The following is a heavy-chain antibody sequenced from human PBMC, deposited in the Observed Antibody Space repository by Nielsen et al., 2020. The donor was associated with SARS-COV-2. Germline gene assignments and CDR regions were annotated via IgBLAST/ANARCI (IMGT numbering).Heavy chain of an antibody. CDR2: IHSIGST. D-gene: IGHD6-19*01. J-gene: IGHJ4*02. V-gene: IGHV4-61*01. Sequence: SETLSLTCTVSGGSVSSSRSYWTWIRQTPGKGLEWIGYIHSIGSTNYNPSLKSRVTISADTSKNQFSLRLTSVSAADAAVYYCATVGSGWYKFFDYWGQGALVTVSS. CDR1: GGSVSSSRSY. CDR3: ATVGSGWYKFFDY.